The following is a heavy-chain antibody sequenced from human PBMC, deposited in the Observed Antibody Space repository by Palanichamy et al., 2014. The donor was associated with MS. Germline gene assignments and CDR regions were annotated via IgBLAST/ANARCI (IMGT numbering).Heavy chain of an antibody. Sequence: EVQLVESGGGLVQPGGSLRLSCAASGFTFSSYWMHWVRQAPGKGLVWVSRIYSDGSSTRYADSVKGRFTISRDNTKNRLYLRMNSLRAEDTAVYYCAREYSSGWFIDYWGQGTLVTVSS. CDR2: IYSDGSST. J-gene: IGHJ4*02. CDR3: AREYSSGWFIDY. D-gene: IGHD6-19*01. V-gene: IGHV3-74*01. CDR1: GFTFSSYW.